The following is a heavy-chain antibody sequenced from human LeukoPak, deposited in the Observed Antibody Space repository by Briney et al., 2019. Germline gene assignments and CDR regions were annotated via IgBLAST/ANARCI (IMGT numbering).Heavy chain of an antibody. CDR1: GYSFTSYW. CDR3: ARLRGLLWFGELFDY. Sequence: GESLKISCKGSGYSFTSYWIGWVRQMPGKGLEWMGIIYPGDSDTRYSPSFQGQVTISADKPISTAYLQWSSLKASDTAMYYCARLRGLLWFGELFDYWGQGTLVTVSS. V-gene: IGHV5-51*01. J-gene: IGHJ4*02. CDR2: IYPGDSDT. D-gene: IGHD3-10*01.